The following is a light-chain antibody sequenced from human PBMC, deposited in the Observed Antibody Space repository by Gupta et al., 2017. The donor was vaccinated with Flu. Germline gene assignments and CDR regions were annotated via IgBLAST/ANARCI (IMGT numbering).Light chain of an antibody. CDR2: DAS. CDR1: QSVSSY. V-gene: IGKV3-11*01. CDR3: QQRSNRHPWWLT. Sequence: EIVLTQSPATLSLSPGERATLSCRASQSVSSYLAWYQQKPGQAPRLLIYDASNRATGIPARFSGSGSGTDCTLTISSLEPEEFEVYYCQQRSNRHPWWLTFGGGTKVEIK. J-gene: IGKJ4*01.